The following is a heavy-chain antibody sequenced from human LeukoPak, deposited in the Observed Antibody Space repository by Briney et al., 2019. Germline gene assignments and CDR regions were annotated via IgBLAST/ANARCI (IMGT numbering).Heavy chain of an antibody. CDR3: ARDRRYYDTSGTVYYDAMDV. CDR2: IYYSGST. Sequence: SETLSLTCTVSGGSMSGYYWSWIRQPPGKGLEWIGYIYYSGSTNYNPSLKSRVTISVDTSKNHFSLRLSSVTAADTAVYYCARDRRYYDTSGTVYYDAMDVWGQGSAVTVSS. CDR1: GGSMSGYY. J-gene: IGHJ6*02. D-gene: IGHD3-22*01. V-gene: IGHV4-59*01.